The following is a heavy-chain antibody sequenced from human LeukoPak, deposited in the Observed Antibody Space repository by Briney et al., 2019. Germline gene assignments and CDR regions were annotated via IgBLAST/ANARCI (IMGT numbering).Heavy chain of an antibody. Sequence: ASVKVSCKASGGTFSSYAISWVRQAPGQGLEWMGWINTNSGDTKHAQKFQGRVTMTRDMSISTAYMELRSLRSDDTAVYYCARRIKSGSGYFFDYWGQGTLVTVSS. D-gene: IGHD3-22*01. CDR3: ARRIKSGSGYFFDY. J-gene: IGHJ4*02. CDR1: GGTFSSYA. CDR2: INTNSGDT. V-gene: IGHV1-2*02.